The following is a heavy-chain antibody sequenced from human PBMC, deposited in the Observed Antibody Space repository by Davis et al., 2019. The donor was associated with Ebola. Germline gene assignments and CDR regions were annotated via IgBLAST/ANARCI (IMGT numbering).Heavy chain of an antibody. CDR2: IYYSGST. CDR1: GGSISTTSYY. CDR3: ARVGPLDGMDV. Sequence: LRLSCTVSGGSISTTSYYWGWVRQSPGKGLEWIGYIYYSGSTYYNPSLKSRVTTSVDTSKNQFSLKLSSVTAADTAVYYCARVGPLDGMDVWGKGTTVTVSS. J-gene: IGHJ6*04. V-gene: IGHV4-30-4*01. D-gene: IGHD1-1*01.